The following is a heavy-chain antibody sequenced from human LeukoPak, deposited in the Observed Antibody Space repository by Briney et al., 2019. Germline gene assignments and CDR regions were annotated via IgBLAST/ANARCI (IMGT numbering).Heavy chain of an antibody. D-gene: IGHD4-11*01. CDR1: GFTLLRLW. J-gene: IGHJ6*03. CDR2: IKQDGSEK. CDR3: ARDANYNNYDYNYYMDV. Sequence: GGSLRLSYAASGFTLLRLWMRWVGQAPGKGLEWVANIKQDGSEKYYVDSVKGRFTISIDNAKNSLYLQMNSLRAEDTAVYYFARDANYNNYDYNYYMDVWGKGTTVTVSS. V-gene: IGHV3-7*01.